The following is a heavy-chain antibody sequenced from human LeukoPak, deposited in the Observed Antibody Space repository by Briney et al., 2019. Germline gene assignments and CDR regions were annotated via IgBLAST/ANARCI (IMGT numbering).Heavy chain of an antibody. J-gene: IGHJ4*02. Sequence: SVKVSCKASGGTFSSYTISWVRQAPGQGLEWMGRIIPILGIANYAQKFQGRVTITAHKATSTAYMELSSLRSEDTAVYYCARGEYYYDSSGYSYGFDYWGQGTLVTVSS. V-gene: IGHV1-69*02. D-gene: IGHD3-22*01. CDR3: ARGEYYYDSSGYSYGFDY. CDR1: GGTFSSYT. CDR2: IIPILGIA.